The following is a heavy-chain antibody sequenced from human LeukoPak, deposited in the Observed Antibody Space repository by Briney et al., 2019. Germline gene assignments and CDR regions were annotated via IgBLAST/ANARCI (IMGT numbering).Heavy chain of an antibody. CDR2: RQQDGSEK. CDR1: GFTFSTYW. J-gene: IGHJ4*02. V-gene: IGHV3-7*01. CDR3: ARGAQQRVRGYFDY. Sequence: PGGSLRLSCAASGFTFSTYWLNWVRQAPGKGLEWVANRQQDGSEKYYVDSVKGRFTISRDNGKNSLYLQMNSLRAEDTAVYYCARGAQQRVRGYFDYWGQGTLVTVSS. D-gene: IGHD6-6*01.